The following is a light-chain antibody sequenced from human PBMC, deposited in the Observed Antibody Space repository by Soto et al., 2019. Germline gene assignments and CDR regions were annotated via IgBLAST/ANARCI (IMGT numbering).Light chain of an antibody. CDR2: GAS. CDR1: QSVRSSY. CDR3: QQYGTSPPT. Sequence: EIVLTQSPGTLSLSPGETATLSCRASQSVRSSYLAWYQQKPGQAPRFLIYGASNRATGIPDRFSGSGSGTDFTLTISRLEPEDFAVYFCQQYGTSPPTFGQGTRLEIK. V-gene: IGKV3-20*01. J-gene: IGKJ5*01.